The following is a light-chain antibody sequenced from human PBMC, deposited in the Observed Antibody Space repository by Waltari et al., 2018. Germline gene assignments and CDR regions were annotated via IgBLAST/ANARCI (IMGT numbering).Light chain of an antibody. V-gene: IGLV1-47*01. CDR2: TNN. Sequence: QSVVTQPPSASGTPGQRVTISCSGSSSNIGDNHVYWYQQVPGTAPKLLVHTNNERPSGGPARFTGSKSGTSASLAIYGLRSEDEADYYCASWDDKLNAWVIGGGTRLTVL. CDR3: ASWDDKLNAWV. J-gene: IGLJ3*02. CDR1: SSNIGDNH.